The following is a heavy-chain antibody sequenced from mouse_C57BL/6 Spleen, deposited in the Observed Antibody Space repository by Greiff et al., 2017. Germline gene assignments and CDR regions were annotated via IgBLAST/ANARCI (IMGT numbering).Heavy chain of an antibody. D-gene: IGHD1-1*01. CDR2: IDPANGNT. J-gene: IGHJ2*01. Sequence: VQLQQSVAELVRPGPSVKLSCTASGFNIKNTYMHWVKQRPEQGLEWIGRIDPANGNTKYAPKCQGKATITADPASNPAYLQLSRLTSEDTAIYYCSRGGAVVAIGGWGQGTTLTVSS. CDR3: SRGGAVVAIGG. CDR1: GFNIKNTY. V-gene: IGHV14-3*01.